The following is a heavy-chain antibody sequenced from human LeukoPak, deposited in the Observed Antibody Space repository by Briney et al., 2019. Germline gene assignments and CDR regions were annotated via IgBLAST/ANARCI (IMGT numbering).Heavy chain of an antibody. CDR3: EAIETIYSGLSPDDY. V-gene: IGHV1-69*13. Sequence: SVKVSCKASGGTFNSYTISWVRQAPGQGLEWMGRIIPIYGTPNYAQKFQGRVTITADESTSTAYMEMTSLRSDDTAVYYCEAIETIYSGLSPDDYWGQGTLVTVSS. J-gene: IGHJ4*02. CDR2: IIPIYGTP. D-gene: IGHD5-12*01. CDR1: GGTFNSYT.